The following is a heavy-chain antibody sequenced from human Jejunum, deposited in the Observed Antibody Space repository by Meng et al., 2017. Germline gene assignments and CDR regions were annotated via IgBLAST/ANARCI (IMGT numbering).Heavy chain of an antibody. CDR1: GGSSTIW. CDR2: IYHSGTT. Sequence: VPLQEPAPRRLKPPGTLSLTCAASGGSSTIWWSWVRQPPGKGLEWIGDIYHSGTTNYNPSLQSQVTISVDKSENQFSLKLRSVTAADTAVYYCARVQGDFYDNDAYYSYFAYWGPGALVTVSS. J-gene: IGHJ4*02. V-gene: IGHV4-4*03. D-gene: IGHD3-22*01. CDR3: ARVQGDFYDNDAYYSYFAY.